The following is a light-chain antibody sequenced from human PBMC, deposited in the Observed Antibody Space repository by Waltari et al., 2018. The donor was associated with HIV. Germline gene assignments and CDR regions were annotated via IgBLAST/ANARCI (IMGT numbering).Light chain of an antibody. CDR3: VSYTEKDTFLL. CDR1: SNDLGTYNF. Sequence: QSALTQPPSASASPGQSVAISSTGSSNDLGTYNFVSWYQPHPGKAPNLLIYDVTRRPPGIPDRFSGTKSGYTASLTVSDLQVEDEADYYCVSYTEKDTFLLFGGGTKLAV. CDR2: DVT. V-gene: IGLV2-8*01. J-gene: IGLJ2*01.